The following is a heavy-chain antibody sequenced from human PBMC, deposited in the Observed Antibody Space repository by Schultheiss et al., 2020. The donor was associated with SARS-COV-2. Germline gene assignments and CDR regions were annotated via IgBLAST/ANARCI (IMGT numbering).Heavy chain of an antibody. CDR2: ISSSGSTI. CDR1: GFTFSSYS. J-gene: IGHJ4*02. CDR3: ARPGIQLWLQFDY. D-gene: IGHD5-18*01. V-gene: IGHV3-48*01. Sequence: GGSLRLSCAASGFTFSSYSMNWVRQAPGKGLEWVSYISSSGSTIYYADSVKGRFTISRDNSKNTLYLQMNSLRAEDTAVYYCARPGIQLWLQFDYWGQGTLVTVSS.